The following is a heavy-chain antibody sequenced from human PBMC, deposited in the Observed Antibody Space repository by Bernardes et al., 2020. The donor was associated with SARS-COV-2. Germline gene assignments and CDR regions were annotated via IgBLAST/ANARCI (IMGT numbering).Heavy chain of an antibody. CDR1: EFTFSNFA. CDR2: ISISGADT. Sequence: GGSLRLSCAVSEFTFSNFAMTWVRQAPGKGLEWVSTISISGADTYYADSVKGRFTISRDNSKKTLYLQMNSLRADDTAEYYCAKDPLRYTGWFVMDVWGQGTTVTVSS. CDR3: AKDPLRYTGWFVMDV. V-gene: IGHV3-23*01. J-gene: IGHJ6*02. D-gene: IGHD5-12*01.